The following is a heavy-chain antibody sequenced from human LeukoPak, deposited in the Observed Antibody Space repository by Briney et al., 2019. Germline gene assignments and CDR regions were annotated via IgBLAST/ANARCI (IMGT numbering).Heavy chain of an antibody. CDR1: GFTVSSNY. CDR2: ISGSGGST. V-gene: IGHV3-23*01. Sequence: PGGSLRLSCAASGFTVSSNYMSWVRQAPGKGLEWVSAISGSGGSTYYADSVKGRFTISRDNSKNTLYLQMNSLRAEDTAVYYCARENAGPYYFYYYMDVWGKGTTVTVSS. J-gene: IGHJ6*03. D-gene: IGHD3-10*01. CDR3: ARENAGPYYFYYYMDV.